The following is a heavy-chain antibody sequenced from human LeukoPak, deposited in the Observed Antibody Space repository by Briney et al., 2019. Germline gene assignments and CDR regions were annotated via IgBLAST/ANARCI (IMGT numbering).Heavy chain of an antibody. J-gene: IGHJ4*02. CDR1: GFTFSSYW. CDR2: IKQDGSET. D-gene: IGHD6-25*01. V-gene: IGHV3-7*01. Sequence: GGSLRLSCAASGFTFSSYWMSWIRQAPGKGLEWVANIKQDGSETYYVDSVKGRFNISRDNAKNSLFLQMNSLRGEDTAVYYCARSGGRGSGWAYWGQGILVTVSS. CDR3: ARSGGRGSGWAY.